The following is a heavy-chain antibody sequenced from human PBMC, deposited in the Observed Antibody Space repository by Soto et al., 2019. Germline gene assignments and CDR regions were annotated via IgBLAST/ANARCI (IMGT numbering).Heavy chain of an antibody. J-gene: IGHJ4*02. CDR3: ASSRYSSSWYYFDY. D-gene: IGHD6-13*01. CDR1: GYTFTSYG. V-gene: IGHV1-18*01. Sequence: QVQLVQSGAEVKKPGASVKVSCKASGYTFTSYGISWVRQAPGQGREWMGWISAYKGITNYAQKGKGNVTMTTDTSTSTSYMELRGLRSDDTAVYYCASSRYSSSWYYFDYWGQGTLVTVSS. CDR2: ISAYKGIT.